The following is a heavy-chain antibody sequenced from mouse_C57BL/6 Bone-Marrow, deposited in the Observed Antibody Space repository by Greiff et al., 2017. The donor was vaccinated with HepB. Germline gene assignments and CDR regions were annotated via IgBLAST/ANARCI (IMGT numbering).Heavy chain of an antibody. V-gene: IGHV3-1*01. CDR3: ARSTVVAHYYAMDY. D-gene: IGHD1-1*01. CDR2: ISNSGST. Sequence: EVQRVESGPGMVKPSQSLSLTCTVTGYSITSGYDWHWIRHFPGNRLEWIGYISNSGSTNYNPSLKSRISITHDTSKNNFFLKLNSVTTEDTATYYCARSTVVAHYYAMDYWGQGTSVTVSS. CDR1: GYSITSGYD. J-gene: IGHJ4*01.